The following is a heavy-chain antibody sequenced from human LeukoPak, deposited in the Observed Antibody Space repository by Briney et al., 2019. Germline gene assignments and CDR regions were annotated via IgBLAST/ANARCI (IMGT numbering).Heavy chain of an antibody. D-gene: IGHD1-26*01. Sequence: SETLSLTCTVSGGSISTYYWSWIRQPPGTGLEWIGHIYNSGNTNYSPSLKSRVTISVDTSKIQFSLKLSSVTAADTAVYYCARDIVGATTGDYWGQGALVTVSS. J-gene: IGHJ4*02. CDR2: IYNSGNT. V-gene: IGHV4-59*12. CDR3: ARDIVGATTGDY. CDR1: GGSISTYY.